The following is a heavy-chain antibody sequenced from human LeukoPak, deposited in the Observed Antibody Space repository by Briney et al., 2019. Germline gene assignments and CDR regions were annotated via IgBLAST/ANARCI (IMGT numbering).Heavy chain of an antibody. CDR3: VRGPYGSGISNWFDP. V-gene: IGHV4-59*01. D-gene: IGHD3-10*01. Sequence: SETLSLTCTVSGGPISSYYWSWIRQPPGKGLEWIGYIYYSGDTNYNPSLQSRVTVSVDTSKNQFSLKLTSVTAADTAVYYCVRGPYGSGISNWFDPWGQGTLVIVSS. CDR1: GGPISSYY. J-gene: IGHJ5*02. CDR2: IYYSGDT.